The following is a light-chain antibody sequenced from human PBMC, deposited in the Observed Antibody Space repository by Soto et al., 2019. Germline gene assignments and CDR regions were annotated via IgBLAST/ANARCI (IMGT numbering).Light chain of an antibody. J-gene: IGKJ1*01. CDR3: QQYYSYPWT. CDR2: KAS. Sequence: DIQMTQSPSTLSASVGDRVTITCRASQSVGTYLACFQQRPGKAPKGLISKASTLESGAPSRFTGSGSGTEFALTITSLQPEDFATYYCQQYYSYPWTFGQGTKV. CDR1: QSVGTY. V-gene: IGKV1-5*03.